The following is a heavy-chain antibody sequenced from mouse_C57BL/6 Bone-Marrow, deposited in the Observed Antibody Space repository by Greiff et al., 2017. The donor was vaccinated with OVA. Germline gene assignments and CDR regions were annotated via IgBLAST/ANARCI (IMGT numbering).Heavy chain of an antibody. CDR1: GYTFTSYW. Sequence: VQLQQPGTELVKPGASVKLSCKASGYTFTSYWMHWVKQRPGQGLEWIGNINPSNGGTNYNEKFKSKATLTVDKSSSTAYMELRSLTSEDTAVYYCARKAEYYGSSPAWFAYWGQGTLVTVSA. D-gene: IGHD1-1*01. CDR3: ARKAEYYGSSPAWFAY. J-gene: IGHJ3*01. CDR2: INPSNGGT. V-gene: IGHV1-53*01.